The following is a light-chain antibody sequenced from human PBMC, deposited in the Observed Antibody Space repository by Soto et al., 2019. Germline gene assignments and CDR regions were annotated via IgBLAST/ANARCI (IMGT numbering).Light chain of an antibody. Sequence: EVVLTQSPATLSLSAGERATLSCGSSQSLSSRYLAWYQQKPGLAPRLLIYDASTRATGIPDRFSGSGSGTDFTLTITRLEPEYCAVYYCQQYSSSPGTFGQGTRLEIK. CDR2: DAS. CDR3: QQYSSSPGT. V-gene: IGKV3D-20*01. CDR1: QSLSSRY. J-gene: IGKJ5*01.